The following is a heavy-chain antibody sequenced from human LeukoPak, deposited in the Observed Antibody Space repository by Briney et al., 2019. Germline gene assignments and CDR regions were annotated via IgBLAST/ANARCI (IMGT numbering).Heavy chain of an antibody. CDR1: GGSISSYY. Sequence: PSETLSLTCTVSGGSISSYYWSWIRQPPGKGLEWIGYIYYIGSTNYNPSLKSRVTISVDTSKNQFSLKLSSVTAADTAVYYCARGGSYFDWFDPWGQGTLVTVSS. J-gene: IGHJ5*02. CDR2: IYYIGST. V-gene: IGHV4-59*01. CDR3: ARGGSYFDWFDP. D-gene: IGHD1-26*01.